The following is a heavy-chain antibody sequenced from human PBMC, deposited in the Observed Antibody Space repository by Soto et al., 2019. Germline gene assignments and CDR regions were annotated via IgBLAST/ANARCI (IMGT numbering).Heavy chain of an antibody. CDR1: GFTFISYA. J-gene: IGHJ2*01. Sequence: EVHLLESGGGLVQPGGSLRLSCAASGFTFISYAMNWVRQAPGKGLQWVSAISGGGDATFYADSVKGRFTISRDNSRNTVTLQMNSLGADDTAVYYCARKVPGSTTLLDYWYFDLWGRGTLVTVSS. CDR3: ARKVPGSTTLLDYWYFDL. CDR2: ISGGGDAT. D-gene: IGHD3-10*01. V-gene: IGHV3-23*01.